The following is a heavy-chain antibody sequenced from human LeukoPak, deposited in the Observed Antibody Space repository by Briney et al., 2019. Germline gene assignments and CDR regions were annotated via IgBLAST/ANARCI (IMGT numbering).Heavy chain of an antibody. V-gene: IGHV3-30*03. CDR3: ARDLRRFAAYYFDY. D-gene: IGHD5/OR15-5a*01. CDR1: GFAFSGYA. Sequence: GGSLRLSCAASGFAFSGYAIHWVRQAPGKGLEWVAVISSDGRDKHHADSVKGRFTISRDNSKNTLYLQTNSLRAEDTAVYYCARDLRRFAAYYFDYWGQGTLVTVSS. J-gene: IGHJ4*02. CDR2: ISSDGRDK.